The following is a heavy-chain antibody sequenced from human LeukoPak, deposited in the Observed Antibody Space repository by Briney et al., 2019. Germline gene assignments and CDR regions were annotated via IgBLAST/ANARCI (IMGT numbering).Heavy chain of an antibody. CDR3: ARTVNLEYSSGWYGNAFDI. D-gene: IGHD6-19*01. CDR2: INAGNGNT. J-gene: IGHJ3*02. CDR1: GYTFTSYA. Sequence: GASVTVSCKASGYTFTSYAMHWVRQAPGQRLEWMGWINAGNGNTKYSQKFQGRVTITRDTSASTAYMELSSLRSEDTAVYYCARTVNLEYSSGWYGNAFDIWGQGTMVTVSS. V-gene: IGHV1-3*01.